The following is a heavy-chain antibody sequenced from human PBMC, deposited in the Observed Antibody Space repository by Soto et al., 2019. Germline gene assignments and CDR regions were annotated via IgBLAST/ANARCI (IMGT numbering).Heavy chain of an antibody. J-gene: IGHJ6*03. V-gene: IGHV4-34*01. CDR2: INHSGST. CDR1: GGSFSGYY. CDR3: ARGRSGRSYYYYYYMDV. D-gene: IGHD3-10*01. Sequence: SQTLSLTCAVYGGSFSGYYWSWIRQPPGKGLEWIGEINHSGSTNYNPSLKSRVTISVDTSKSQFSLKLSSVTAADTAVYYCARGRSGRSYYYYYYMDVWGKGTTVTVSS.